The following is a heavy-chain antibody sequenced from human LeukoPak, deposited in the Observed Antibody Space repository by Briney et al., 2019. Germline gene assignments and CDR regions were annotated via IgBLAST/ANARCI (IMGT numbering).Heavy chain of an antibody. D-gene: IGHD2-15*01. CDR2: INWDGGTT. CDR3: AKDPFPYCSGGSCYSAAFDI. J-gene: IGHJ3*02. V-gene: IGHV3-43*01. Sequence: GESLRLSCAASGFTFDDYSMHWVRQAPGKGLEWVSLINWDGGTTYYADSVKGRFTVSRDNSKNSLYLQMNSLGTEDTALYYCAKDPFPYCSGGSCYSAAFDIWGQGTMVTVSS. CDR1: GFTFDDYS.